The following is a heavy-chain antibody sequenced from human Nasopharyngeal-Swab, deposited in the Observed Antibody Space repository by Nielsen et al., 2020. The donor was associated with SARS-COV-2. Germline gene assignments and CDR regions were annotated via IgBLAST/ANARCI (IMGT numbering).Heavy chain of an antibody. J-gene: IGHJ4*02. Sequence: GGLLRPPCAAPGFTFSTYWMPWVRQPPGKGLVWVSRINSDGSSTSYADSVKGRFTISRDNAKNTLYLQMNSLRAEDTAVYYCARGDGSADYWGQGTLVTVSS. V-gene: IGHV3-74*01. CDR3: ARGDGSADY. CDR2: INSDGSST. CDR1: GFTFSTYW. D-gene: IGHD3-10*01.